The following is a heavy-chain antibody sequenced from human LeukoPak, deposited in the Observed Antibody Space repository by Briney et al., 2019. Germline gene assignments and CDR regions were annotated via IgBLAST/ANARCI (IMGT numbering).Heavy chain of an antibody. J-gene: IGHJ4*02. CDR3: ARVPLTGYDC. CDR2: INHSGST. Sequence: PSETLSLTCAVYGGSFSGYYWSWIRQPPGKGLEWIGEINHSGSTNYNPSLKSRVTISVDTSKNQFSLKLSSVTAADTAVYYCARVPLTGYDCWGQGTLVTVSS. CDR1: GGSFSGYY. V-gene: IGHV4-34*01. D-gene: IGHD3-9*01.